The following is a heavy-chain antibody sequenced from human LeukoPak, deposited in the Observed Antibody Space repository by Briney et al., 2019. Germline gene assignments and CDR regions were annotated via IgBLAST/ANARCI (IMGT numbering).Heavy chain of an antibody. CDR2: ISSSGSTI. CDR3: AKDSAFYYIDV. J-gene: IGHJ6*03. V-gene: IGHV3-11*04. D-gene: IGHD3-10*01. CDR1: GFTFSDYY. Sequence: GGSPRLSCAASGFTFSDYYMSWIRQAPGKGLEWVSYISSSGSTIYYADSVKGRFTISRDNPKNTLYLQMNSLKGDDTAVYYCAKDSAFYYIDVWGKGTTVIISS.